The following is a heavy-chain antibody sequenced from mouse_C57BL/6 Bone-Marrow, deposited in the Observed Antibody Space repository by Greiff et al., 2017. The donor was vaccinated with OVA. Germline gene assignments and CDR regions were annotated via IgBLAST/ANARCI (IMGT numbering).Heavy chain of an antibody. D-gene: IGHD2-1*01. CDR3: ARMGNFYYAMDY. J-gene: IGHJ4*01. CDR2: IYPGDGDT. V-gene: IGHV1-80*01. Sequence: QVHVKQSGAELVKPGASVKISCKASGYAFSSYWMNWVKQRPGKGLEWIGQIYPGDGDTNYNGKFKGKATLTADKSSSTAYMQLSSLTSEDSAVYFCARMGNFYYAMDYWGQGTSVTVSS. CDR1: GYAFSSYW.